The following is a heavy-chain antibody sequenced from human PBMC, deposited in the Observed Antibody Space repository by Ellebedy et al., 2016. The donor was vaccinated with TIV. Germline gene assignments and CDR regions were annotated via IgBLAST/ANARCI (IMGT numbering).Heavy chain of an antibody. CDR3: ARAYLEKEAFDI. CDR1: GFTFDNFW. J-gene: IGHJ3*02. CDR2: INSDGSST. V-gene: IGHV3-74*01. D-gene: IGHD1-1*01. Sequence: GESLKISCAASGFTFDNFWIHWVRQVPGKGLLWVSRINSDGSSTSYADSVKGRFTISRDNAKNTLYLQMNSLRAEDTAVYYCARAYLEKEAFDIWGQGTMVTVSS.